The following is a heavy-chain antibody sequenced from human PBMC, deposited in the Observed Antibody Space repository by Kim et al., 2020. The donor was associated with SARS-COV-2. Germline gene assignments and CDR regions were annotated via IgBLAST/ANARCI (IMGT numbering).Heavy chain of an antibody. CDR1: GGSISSSSYY. CDR3: ARKDTAMVPYYFDY. V-gene: IGHV4-39*01. J-gene: IGHJ4*02. D-gene: IGHD5-18*01. CDR2: IYYSGST. Sequence: SETLSLTCTVSGGSISSSSYYWGWIRQPPGKGLEWIGSIYYSGSTYYNPSLKSRVTISVDTSKNQFSLKLSSVTAADTAVYYCARKDTAMVPYYFDYWGQGTLVTVSS.